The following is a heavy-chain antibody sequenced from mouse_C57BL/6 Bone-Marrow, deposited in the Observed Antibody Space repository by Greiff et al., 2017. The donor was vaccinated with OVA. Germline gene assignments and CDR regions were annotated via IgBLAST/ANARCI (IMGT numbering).Heavy chain of an antibody. Sequence: EVMLVESGPGMVKPSQSLSLTCTVTGYSITSGYDWHWIRHFPGNKLEWMGYISYSGSTNYNPSLKSRISITHDTSKNHFFLKLNSVTTEDTATYYCARAQAHYYGSSLWYFDVWGTGTTVTVSS. CDR2: ISYSGST. V-gene: IGHV3-1*01. J-gene: IGHJ1*03. D-gene: IGHD1-1*01. CDR1: GYSITSGYD. CDR3: ARAQAHYYGSSLWYFDV.